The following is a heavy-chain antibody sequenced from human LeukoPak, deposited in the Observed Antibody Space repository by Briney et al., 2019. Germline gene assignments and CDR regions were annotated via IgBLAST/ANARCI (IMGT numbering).Heavy chain of an antibody. V-gene: IGHV4-59*01. CDR3: ARSRVWSDYWGYFDY. CDR2: IYHSGST. CDR1: GGSIIGYY. D-gene: IGHD3-3*01. Sequence: SETLSLTCTVSGGSIIGYYWNWIRQPPGKGLDWIGYIYHSGSTNYNPSLRSRVTISVDTSKTQISLKLRAVTAADTAVYYCARSRVWSDYWGYFDYWGQGTLVTVSS. J-gene: IGHJ4*02.